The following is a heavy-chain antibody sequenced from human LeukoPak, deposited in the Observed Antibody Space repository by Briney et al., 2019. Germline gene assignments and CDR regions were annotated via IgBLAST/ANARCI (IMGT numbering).Heavy chain of an antibody. J-gene: IGHJ1*01. Sequence: GGSLRLSCAASGFTVSSNYMSWVRQAPGKGLEWVSVIYSGGSTYYADSVKGRFTISRDNSKNTLYLQMNSLRAEDTAVYYCASWRNYYDSSGYYFGSYFQHWGQGTLVTVSS. CDR1: GFTVSSNY. CDR3: ASWRNYYDSSGYYFGSYFQH. D-gene: IGHD3-22*01. V-gene: IGHV3-66*01. CDR2: IYSGGST.